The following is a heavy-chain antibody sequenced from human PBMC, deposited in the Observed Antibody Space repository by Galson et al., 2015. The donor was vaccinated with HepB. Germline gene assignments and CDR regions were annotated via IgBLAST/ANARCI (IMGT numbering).Heavy chain of an antibody. CDR3: AREYGSGSYSHTYYYYGMDV. CDR2: IIPILGIA. Sequence: SVKVSCKASGGTFSSYTISWVRQAPGQGLEWMGRIIPILGIANYAQKFQGRATITADKSTSTAYMELSSLRSEDTAVYYCAREYGSGSYSHTYYYYGMDVWGQGTTVTVSS. CDR1: GGTFSSYT. J-gene: IGHJ6*02. D-gene: IGHD3-10*01. V-gene: IGHV1-69*04.